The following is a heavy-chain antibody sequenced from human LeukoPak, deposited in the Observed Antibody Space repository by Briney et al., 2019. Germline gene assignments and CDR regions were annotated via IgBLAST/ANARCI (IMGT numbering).Heavy chain of an antibody. V-gene: IGHV3-53*01. Sequence: GGSLRLSCAVSGFTVSSNYMSWVRQAPGKGLEWVSVIYSGGNTYYANSVKGRFTISRDNSNNTLYLHMNSLSAEDTAVYYCARGGGAYCGGDCHRNFDYWGQGTLVTVS. D-gene: IGHD2-21*02. CDR3: ARGGGAYCGGDCHRNFDY. CDR1: GFTVSSNY. CDR2: IYSGGNT. J-gene: IGHJ4*02.